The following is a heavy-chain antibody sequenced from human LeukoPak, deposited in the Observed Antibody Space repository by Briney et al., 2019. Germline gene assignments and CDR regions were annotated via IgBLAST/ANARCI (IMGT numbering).Heavy chain of an antibody. Sequence: QSGGSLRLSCAASGFTFSSYWMSWVRQAPGKGLEWVANIKQDGTEKYYVDSVKGRFTISRDNAKNSLYLQMNSLRAEDTAVYYCARDHSDGYNYFGKQRHYYFDYWGQGTLVTVSA. CDR3: ARDHSDGYNYFGKQRHYYFDY. CDR2: IKQDGTEK. D-gene: IGHD5-24*01. J-gene: IGHJ4*02. V-gene: IGHV3-7*01. CDR1: GFTFSSYW.